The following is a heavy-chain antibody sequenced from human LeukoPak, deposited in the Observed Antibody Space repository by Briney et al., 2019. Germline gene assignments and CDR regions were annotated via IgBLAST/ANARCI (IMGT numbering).Heavy chain of an antibody. D-gene: IGHD3-10*01. V-gene: IGHV1-2*02. J-gene: IGHJ4*02. CDR1: GYTFTSYY. CDR3: ARDTGVLLWFGESDTNFDY. CDR2: INPNSGGT. Sequence: ASVKVSCKASGYTFTSYYMHWVRQAPGQGLEWMGWINPNSGGTNYAQKFQGRVTMTRDTSISTAYMELSRLRSDDTAVYYCARDTGVLLWFGESDTNFDYWGQGTLVTVSS.